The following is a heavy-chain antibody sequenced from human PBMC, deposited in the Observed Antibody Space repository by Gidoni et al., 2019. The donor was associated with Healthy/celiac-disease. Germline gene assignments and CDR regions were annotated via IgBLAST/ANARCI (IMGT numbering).Heavy chain of an antibody. CDR2: IYYSGST. J-gene: IGHJ3*02. D-gene: IGHD7-27*01. CDR3: ARVAGALGAFDI. CDR1: GGSVSSGSYY. V-gene: IGHV4-61*01. Sequence: QVQLQESGPGLVKPSETLSLTCTVSGGSVSSGSYYWSWIRQPPGKGLEWIGYIYYSGSTNYNPSLKSRVTISVDTSKNQFSLKLSSVTAADTAVYYCARVAGALGAFDIWGQGTMVTVSS.